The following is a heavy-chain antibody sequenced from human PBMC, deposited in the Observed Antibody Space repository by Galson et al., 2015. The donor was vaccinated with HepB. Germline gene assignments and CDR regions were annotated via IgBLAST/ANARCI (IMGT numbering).Heavy chain of an antibody. Sequence: LRLSCAASGFTFSSYSMNWVRQAPGKGLEWVSSISSSSSYIYYADSVKGRFTISRDNAKNSLYLQMNSLRAEDTAVYYCARDYHYYDSSGYPGGDYWGQGTLVTVSS. CDR1: GFTFSSYS. CDR3: ARDYHYYDSSGYPGGDY. D-gene: IGHD3-22*01. J-gene: IGHJ4*02. V-gene: IGHV3-21*01. CDR2: ISSSSSYI.